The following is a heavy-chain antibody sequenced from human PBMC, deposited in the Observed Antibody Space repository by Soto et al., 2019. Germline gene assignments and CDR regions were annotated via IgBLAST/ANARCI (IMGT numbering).Heavy chain of an antibody. CDR3: ATDSNPTKKTYYYYMDV. Sequence: WEALSLTCAIYRSSFSGYYWSWIRQPSGKGLEWIGEINHSGSTNYNPSLKSRVTISVDTSKNQFSLKLSSVTAADTAVYYCATDSNPTKKTYYYYMDVWGKGTTVT. V-gene: IGHV4-34*01. D-gene: IGHD4-4*01. J-gene: IGHJ6*03. CDR1: RSSFSGYY. CDR2: INHSGST.